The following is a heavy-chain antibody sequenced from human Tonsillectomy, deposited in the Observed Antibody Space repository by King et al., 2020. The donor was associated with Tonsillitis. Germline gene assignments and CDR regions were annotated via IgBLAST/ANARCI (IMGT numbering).Heavy chain of an antibody. CDR3: ARDVAAAGFLWD. CDR2: IYSGGST. D-gene: IGHD6-13*01. Sequence: VRLVESGGGLIQPGGSLRLSCAASGFTVSSNYMSWVRQAPGKGLEWVSVIYSGGSTYYADSVKGRFTISRDNSKNTLYVKMNSLRAEDTALYYCARDVAAAGFLWDWGQGTLVTVSS. V-gene: IGHV3-53*01. CDR1: GFTVSSNY. J-gene: IGHJ4*02.